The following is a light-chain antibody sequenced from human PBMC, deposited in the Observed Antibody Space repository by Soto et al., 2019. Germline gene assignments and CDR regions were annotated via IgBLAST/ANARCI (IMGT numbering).Light chain of an antibody. CDR2: GAS. V-gene: IGKV3-20*01. J-gene: IGKJ1*01. CDR1: QSVSRSY. CDR3: QQYGSSPKT. Sequence: EIVLTQSPGTLSLSPGERATLSCRASQSVSRSYLAWYQQKHGQAPMLLIYGASSRATGITDRFSGSGSGTDVTLTISRLEPEDFAVSSCQQYGSSPKTFGEGKKVEI.